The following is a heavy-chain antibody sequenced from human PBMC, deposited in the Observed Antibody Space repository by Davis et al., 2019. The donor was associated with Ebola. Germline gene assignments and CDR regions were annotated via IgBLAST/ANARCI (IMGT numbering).Heavy chain of an antibody. J-gene: IGHJ2*01. D-gene: IGHD2-15*01. CDR1: GGSFSGYY. Sequence: PSETLSLTCAVYGGSFSGYYWSWIRQPAGKGLEWIGRIYTSGSTNYNPSLKSRVTMSVDTSKNQFSLKLSSVTAADTAVYYCARGQGYCSGGSCYWYFDLWGRGTLVTVSS. CDR2: IYTSGST. V-gene: IGHV4-59*10. CDR3: ARGQGYCSGGSCYWYFDL.